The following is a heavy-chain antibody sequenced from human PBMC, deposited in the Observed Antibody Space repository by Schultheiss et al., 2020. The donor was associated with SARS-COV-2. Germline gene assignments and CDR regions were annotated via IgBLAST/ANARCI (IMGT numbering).Heavy chain of an antibody. CDR2: INHSGST. CDR1: GGSFSGYY. CDR3: AKEVKGAPDY. J-gene: IGHJ4*02. Sequence: SQTLSLTCAVYGGSFSGYYWSWIRQPPGKGLEWIGEINHSGSTYYNPSLKSRVTISVDTSKNQFSLKLSSVTAADTAVYYCAKEVKGAPDYWGQGTLVTVSS. D-gene: IGHD1-26*01. V-gene: IGHV4-34*01.